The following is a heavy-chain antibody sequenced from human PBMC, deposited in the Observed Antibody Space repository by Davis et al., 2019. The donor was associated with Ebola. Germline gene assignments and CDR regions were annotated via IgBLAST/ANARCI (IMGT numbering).Heavy chain of an antibody. D-gene: IGHD6-13*01. Sequence: SLKISCAASGFTFDDYAMHWVRQAPGKGLEWVSGISWNSGSIGYADSVKGRFTISRDNAKNSLYLQMNSLRAEDTAVYYCAREPPHQLVGFDPWGQGTLVTVSS. CDR3: AREPPHQLVGFDP. CDR1: GFTFDDYA. V-gene: IGHV3-9*01. J-gene: IGHJ5*02. CDR2: ISWNSGSI.